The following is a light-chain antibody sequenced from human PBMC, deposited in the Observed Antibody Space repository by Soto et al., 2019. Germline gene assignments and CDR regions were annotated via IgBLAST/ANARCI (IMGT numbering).Light chain of an antibody. J-gene: IGKJ4*01. CDR2: AAS. CDR1: QGISSY. CDR3: QQLNSYPLT. Sequence: DIQLTQSPSFLSASVGDRVTITCRASQGISSYLAWYQQKPGKAPKLLIYAASTLQSGVSSRFSGSGSGTEFTLTISSLQPEDFATYYCQQLNSYPLTFGGGTKVE. V-gene: IGKV1-9*01.